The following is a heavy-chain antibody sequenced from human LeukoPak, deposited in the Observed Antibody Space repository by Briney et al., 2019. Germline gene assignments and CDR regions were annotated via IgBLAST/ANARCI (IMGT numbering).Heavy chain of an antibody. V-gene: IGHV4-30-4*08. Sequence: SQTLSLTCTVSGGSVSSGDYYWSWIRQPPWKGLQWIGYIYYSGSTYYNPSLKSRVTISVDTSKNQFSLKLSSVTAADTAVYYCARDPFPHAINYYDSSGYPWGQGTLVTVSS. CDR2: IYYSGST. D-gene: IGHD3-22*01. J-gene: IGHJ5*02. CDR1: GGSVSSGDYY. CDR3: ARDPFPHAINYYDSSGYP.